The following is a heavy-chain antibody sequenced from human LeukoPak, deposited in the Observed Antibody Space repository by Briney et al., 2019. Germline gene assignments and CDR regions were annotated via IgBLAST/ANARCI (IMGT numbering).Heavy chain of an antibody. V-gene: IGHV4-4*07. CDR2: IYSSGST. J-gene: IGHJ6*03. D-gene: IGHD1-20*01. CDR3: ARGYNWAPPTRNFYYMDV. CDR1: GGSISSYY. Sequence: PSETLSLTCTVSGGSISSYYWSWIRQPAGKGLEWIGRIYSSGSTNYNPSLKSRVTMSVDTSQNQFSLKVSSVTAADTAVYYCARGYNWAPPTRNFYYMDVWGKGTTVTVSS.